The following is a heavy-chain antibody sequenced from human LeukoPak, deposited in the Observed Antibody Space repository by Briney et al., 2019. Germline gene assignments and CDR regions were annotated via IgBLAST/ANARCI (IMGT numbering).Heavy chain of an antibody. D-gene: IGHD3-10*01. V-gene: IGHV3-23*01. CDR2: ISGSGGST. J-gene: IGHJ4*02. Sequence: GGSLRLSCAASGFTFSSYAMSWVRQAPGEGLEWVSAISGSGGSTYYADSVKGRFTISRDNSKNTLYLQMNSLRAEDTAVYYCAKLPWSGELLQYYFDYWGQGTLVTVSS. CDR3: AKLPWSGELLQYYFDY. CDR1: GFTFSSYA.